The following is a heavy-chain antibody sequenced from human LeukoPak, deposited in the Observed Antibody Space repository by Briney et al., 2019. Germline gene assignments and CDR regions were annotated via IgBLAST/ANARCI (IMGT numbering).Heavy chain of an antibody. J-gene: IGHJ3*02. Sequence: GRSLRLSCAASGFTFSSYAMHWVRQAPGKGLEWVAVIWYDGSNKYYADSVKGRFTISRDNSKNTLYLQMNSLRAEDTAVYYCARGSITMIVGWEGLDAFDIWGQGTMVTVSS. D-gene: IGHD3-22*01. V-gene: IGHV3-33*08. CDR2: IWYDGSNK. CDR1: GFTFSSYA. CDR3: ARGSITMIVGWEGLDAFDI.